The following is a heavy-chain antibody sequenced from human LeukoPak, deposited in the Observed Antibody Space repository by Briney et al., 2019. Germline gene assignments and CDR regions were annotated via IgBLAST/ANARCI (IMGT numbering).Heavy chain of an antibody. V-gene: IGHV4-34*01. D-gene: IGHD3-10*01. CDR3: ARVSSSGGYYFDY. Sequence: SETLSLTCAVYGGSFSGYFWSWIRQPPGKGLEWIGEINHSGSTNYNPSLKSRVTISVDTSKNQFSLKLSSVTAADTAVYYCARVSSSGGYYFDYWGQGTLVTVSS. CDR1: GGSFSGYF. J-gene: IGHJ4*02. CDR2: INHSGST.